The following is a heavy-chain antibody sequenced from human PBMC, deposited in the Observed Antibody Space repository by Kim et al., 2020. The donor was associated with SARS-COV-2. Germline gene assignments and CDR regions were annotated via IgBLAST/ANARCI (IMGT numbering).Heavy chain of an antibody. J-gene: IGHJ4*02. CDR3: AKAVRFSKYYFDY. Sequence: AQKFPGRVTITADDSTSTAYMELSSLRSEDTAVYYCAKAVRFSKYYFDYWGQGTLVTVSS. D-gene: IGHD4-17*01. V-gene: IGHV1-69*01.